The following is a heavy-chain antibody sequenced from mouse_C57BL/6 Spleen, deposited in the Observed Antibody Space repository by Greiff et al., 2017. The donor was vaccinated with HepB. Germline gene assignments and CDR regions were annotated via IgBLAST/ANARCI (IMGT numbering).Heavy chain of an antibody. CDR1: GFTFTDYY. CDR2: IRNKANGYTT. V-gene: IGHV7-3*01. Sequence: EVKLMESGGGLVQPGGSLSLSCAASGFTFTDYYMSWVRQPPGKALEWLGFIRNKANGYTTEYSASVKGRFTISRDNSQSILYLQMNALRAEDSATYYCARYPRGLPLDYWGQGTTLTVSS. D-gene: IGHD2-2*01. J-gene: IGHJ2*01. CDR3: ARYPRGLPLDY.